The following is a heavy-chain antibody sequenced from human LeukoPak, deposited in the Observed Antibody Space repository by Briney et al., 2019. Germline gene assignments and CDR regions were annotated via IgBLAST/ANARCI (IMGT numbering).Heavy chain of an antibody. Sequence: PSETLSLTCTVSGASLNSYYWSWIRQPPGKGLEWIGYIYYRGSTNYNSSLKSRVTISLDTSKNHFSLKLSSVTAADTAMYYCARITDFWSGYYPDSWGQGTLVTVPS. CDR1: GASLNSYY. CDR3: ARITDFWSGYYPDS. CDR2: IYYRGST. D-gene: IGHD3-3*01. V-gene: IGHV4-59*01. J-gene: IGHJ4*02.